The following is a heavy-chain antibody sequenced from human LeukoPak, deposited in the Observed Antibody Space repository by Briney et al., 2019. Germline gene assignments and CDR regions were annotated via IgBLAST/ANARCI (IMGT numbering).Heavy chain of an antibody. CDR1: GFTFSSYG. Sequence: GGSLRLSCAAPGFTFSSYGMHWVRQAPGKGLEWVAFIRYDGSNKYYADSVKGRFTISRDNSKNTLYLQMNSPRAEDTAVYYCAKDYDSSGYYPLCYFDYWGQGTLVTVSS. J-gene: IGHJ4*02. D-gene: IGHD3-22*01. V-gene: IGHV3-30*02. CDR3: AKDYDSSGYYPLCYFDY. CDR2: IRYDGSNK.